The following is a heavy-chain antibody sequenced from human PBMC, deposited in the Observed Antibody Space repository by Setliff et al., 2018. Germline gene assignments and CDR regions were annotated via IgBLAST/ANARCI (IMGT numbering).Heavy chain of an antibody. CDR1: GFTFSSSW. CDR3: AKPTTVTTTHYYYYMDV. V-gene: IGHV3-7*03. CDR2: IKQDGSEK. J-gene: IGHJ6*03. Sequence: GGSLRLSCAASGFTFSSSWMHWVRQAPGKGLEWVANIKQDGSEKYYVDSVKGRFTISRDNVKNSLYLQMSSLRAEDTAVYYCAKPTTVTTTHYYYYMDVWGKGTTVTVSS. D-gene: IGHD4-4*01.